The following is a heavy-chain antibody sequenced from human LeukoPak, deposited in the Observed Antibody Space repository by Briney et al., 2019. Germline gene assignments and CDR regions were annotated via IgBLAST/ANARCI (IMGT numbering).Heavy chain of an antibody. CDR1: GFTFSNAW. V-gene: IGHV3-15*01. Sequence: GGSLRLSCAASGFTFSNAWMSWVRQAPGKGLEWVGRIKSKTDGGTTDYAAPVKGRFTISRDDSKNTLYLQMNSLKTEDTAVYYCTTYTISGGGAFDIWGQGTMVTVSS. D-gene: IGHD3-9*01. J-gene: IGHJ3*02. CDR3: TTYTISGGGAFDI. CDR2: IKSKTDGGTT.